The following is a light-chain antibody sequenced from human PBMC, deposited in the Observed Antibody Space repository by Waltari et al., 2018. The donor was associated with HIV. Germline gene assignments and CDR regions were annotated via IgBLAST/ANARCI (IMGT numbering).Light chain of an antibody. CDR1: SSDVGGYNY. V-gene: IGLV2-23*02. J-gene: IGLJ2*01. CDR3: CSYAGSSTPVV. CDR2: DVS. Sequence: QSALTQPASVSGSPGQSITISCTGTSSDVGGYNYVSWYQQHPGKAPQLMIYDVSKRPSGVSNRLSGSKSGNTASLTISGLQAEDEADYYCCSYAGSSTPVVFGGGTKLTVL.